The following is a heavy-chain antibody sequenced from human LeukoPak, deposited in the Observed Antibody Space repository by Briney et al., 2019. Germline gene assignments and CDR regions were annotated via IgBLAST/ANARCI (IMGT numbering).Heavy chain of an antibody. V-gene: IGHV1-2*02. CDR3: AREGSSSAGLYDY. CDR1: GYTFTGYY. J-gene: IGHJ4*02. D-gene: IGHD6-6*01. CDR2: INPNSGGT. Sequence: ASVKVSCKASGYTFTGYYMHWVRQAPGQGLELMGWINPNSGGTNYAQKFQGRVTMTRDTSISTAYMEQSRLRSDDPAVYYCAREGSSSAGLYDYWGQGTMVTVSS.